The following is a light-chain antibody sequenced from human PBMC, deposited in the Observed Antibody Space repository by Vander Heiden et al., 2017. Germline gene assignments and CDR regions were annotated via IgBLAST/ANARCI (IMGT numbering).Light chain of an antibody. CDR2: AAS. CDR1: QGISNS. Sequence: IQMTQSPSSLSASVGDRVSITCRASQGISNSLAWYQQKPGKVPKLLIYAASTLQSGVPSRFSGSGSGTDFTLTISRLQPEDVATYYCQKYNSAPWTFGQGTKVEIK. CDR3: QKYNSAPWT. V-gene: IGKV1-27*01. J-gene: IGKJ1*01.